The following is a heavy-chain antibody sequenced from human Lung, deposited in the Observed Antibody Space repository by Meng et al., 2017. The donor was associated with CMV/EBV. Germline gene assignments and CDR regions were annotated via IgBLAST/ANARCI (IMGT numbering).Heavy chain of an antibody. D-gene: IGHD3-10*01. CDR2: IPHRGSS. V-gene: IGHV4-4*02. CDR1: GDSITNHNW. CDR3: LRRSGGSV. Sequence: HVQLGGPGPALVNPSETPAPPFAVSGDSITNHNWWAWVRQPPGKGLEWIGEIPHRGSSAYNPSLKSRVSMSIDKSKNQFSLKLTSVTAADTAVYHCLRRSGGSVWGQGTLVTVSS. J-gene: IGHJ1*01.